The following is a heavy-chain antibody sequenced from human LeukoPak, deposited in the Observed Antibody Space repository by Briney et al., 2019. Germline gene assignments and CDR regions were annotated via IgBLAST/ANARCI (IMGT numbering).Heavy chain of an antibody. Sequence: ASVKVSCKASGYTFTSYDINWVRQATGQGLEWMGWMNPNSGNTGYAQKFQGRVTMTRNTSISTAYMELSSLRSEDTAVYYCARARPIQNIVVVVAAGDYWGQGTLVTVSS. D-gene: IGHD2-15*01. CDR1: GYTFTSYD. CDR3: ARARPIQNIVVVVAAGDY. CDR2: MNPNSGNT. V-gene: IGHV1-8*01. J-gene: IGHJ4*02.